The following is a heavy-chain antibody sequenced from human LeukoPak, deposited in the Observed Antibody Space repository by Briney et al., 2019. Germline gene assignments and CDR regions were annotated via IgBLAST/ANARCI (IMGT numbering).Heavy chain of an antibody. CDR1: GFTFSSYS. CDR3: ARGRADFWSGPGDAFDI. D-gene: IGHD3-3*01. Sequence: MTGGSLRLSCAASGFTFSSYSMNWVRQAPGKGLEWVSSISSSSGYIYYADSVKGRFTISRDNAKNSLDLQMNSLRAEDTAVYYCARGRADFWSGPGDAFDIWGQGTMVTVSS. V-gene: IGHV3-21*01. CDR2: ISSSSGYI. J-gene: IGHJ3*02.